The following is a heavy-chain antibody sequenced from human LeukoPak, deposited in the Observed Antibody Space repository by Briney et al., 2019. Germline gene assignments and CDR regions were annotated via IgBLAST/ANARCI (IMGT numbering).Heavy chain of an antibody. D-gene: IGHD6-13*01. Sequence: GGSLRLSCAVSGFTFSSYVMSWVRQAPGKGLEWVSAISGSGGSTYYADSVKGRFTISRDNSKNTLYLQMNSLRAEDTAVYYCARGTAAAEFYYMDVWGKGTTVTVSS. CDR3: ARGTAAAEFYYMDV. CDR1: GFTFSSYV. CDR2: ISGSGGST. J-gene: IGHJ6*03. V-gene: IGHV3-23*01.